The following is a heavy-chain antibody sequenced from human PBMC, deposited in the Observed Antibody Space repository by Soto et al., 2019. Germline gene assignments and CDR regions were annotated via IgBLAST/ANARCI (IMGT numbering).Heavy chain of an antibody. CDR3: ARGPGTSWYAADPSYYFDY. Sequence: GGSLRLSCAASGFTFSSYSMNWFRQAPGKGLEWVSYISSSSSTIYYADSVKGRFTISRDNAKNSLYLQMNSLRDEDTAVYYCARGPGTSWYAADPSYYFDYWGQGTLVTVSS. V-gene: IGHV3-48*02. CDR1: GFTFSSYS. CDR2: ISSSSSTI. D-gene: IGHD6-13*01. J-gene: IGHJ4*02.